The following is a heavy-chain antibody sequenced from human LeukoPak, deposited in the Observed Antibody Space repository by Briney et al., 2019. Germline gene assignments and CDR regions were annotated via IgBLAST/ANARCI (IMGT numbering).Heavy chain of an antibody. CDR1: GASFSGSY. D-gene: IGHD3-22*01. J-gene: IGHJ3*02. V-gene: IGHV4-34*12. CDR3: AKSNGYGLIDI. Sequence: PSETLSLTCAVYGASFSGSYWSWIRQPPGKALEWIGNIFYSGSTYYSPSLKSRVTISLDTSRNQFSLKLNSVTAADTAVYYCAKSNGYGLIDIWGQGTMVTVSS. CDR2: IFYSGST.